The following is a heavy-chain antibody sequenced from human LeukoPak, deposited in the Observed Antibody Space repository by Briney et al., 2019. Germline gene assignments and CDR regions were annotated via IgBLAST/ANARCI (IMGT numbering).Heavy chain of an antibody. J-gene: IGHJ4*02. Sequence: SETLSLTCSVSGFSVTSDFYWGWIRQSPGKGLEWIGSMRHSGNTSYNPSLGSRVTISVDTSKKQFSLRLSSVTAADTAVYYCARPRPDTYSYVSRLRGIIDYWGQGTLVTVSS. CDR1: GFSVTSDFY. V-gene: IGHV4-38-2*01. D-gene: IGHD5-18*01. CDR2: MRHSGNT. CDR3: ARPRPDTYSYVSRLRGIIDY.